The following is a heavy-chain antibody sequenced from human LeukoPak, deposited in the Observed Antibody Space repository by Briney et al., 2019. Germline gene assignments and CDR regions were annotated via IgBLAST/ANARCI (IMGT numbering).Heavy chain of an antibody. V-gene: IGHV5-51*01. D-gene: IGHD2-15*01. CDR2: IYPGDSDT. Sequence: KSGESLKISCKGSGYSFTSYWIGWVRQMPGKGLEWMGIIYPGDSDTRYGPSFQGQVTISADKSISTAYLQWSSLKASDTAMYYCARHFIPDCSGGSCYYYGVDVWGQGTTVTVSS. CDR3: ARHFIPDCSGGSCYYYGVDV. J-gene: IGHJ6*02. CDR1: GYSFTSYW.